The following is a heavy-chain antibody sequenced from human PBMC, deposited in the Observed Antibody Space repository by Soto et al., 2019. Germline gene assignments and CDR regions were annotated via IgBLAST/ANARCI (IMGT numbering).Heavy chain of an antibody. J-gene: IGHJ4*02. Sequence: SETLSLTCAVSGGSISSSNWWSWVRQPPGKGLEWIGEIYHSGSTNYNPSLKSRVTISVDKSKNQFSLKLSSVTAADTAVYYCARDGPPGSSGYSYYFDYWGQGTLVTVSS. CDR3: ARDGPPGSSGYSYYFDY. CDR1: GGSISSSNW. CDR2: IYHSGST. V-gene: IGHV4-4*02. D-gene: IGHD3-22*01.